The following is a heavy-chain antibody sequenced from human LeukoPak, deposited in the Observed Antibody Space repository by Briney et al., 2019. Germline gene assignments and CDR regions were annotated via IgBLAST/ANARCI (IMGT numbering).Heavy chain of an antibody. Sequence: PGGSLRLSCAASGFTFSSYSMNWVRQAPGKGLEWVSSISSSSSYIYYADSVKGRFTISRDNAKNSLYLQMNSLRAEDTAVYYCARDHRGHWGDCSSTSYYAFDIWGQGTMVTVSS. CDR3: ARDHRGHWGDCSSTSYYAFDI. V-gene: IGHV3-21*01. D-gene: IGHD2-2*01. J-gene: IGHJ3*02. CDR1: GFTFSSYS. CDR2: ISSSSSYI.